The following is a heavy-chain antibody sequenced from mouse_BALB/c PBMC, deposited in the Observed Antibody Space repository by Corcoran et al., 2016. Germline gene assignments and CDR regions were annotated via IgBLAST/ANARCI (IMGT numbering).Heavy chain of an antibody. D-gene: IGHD1-1*01. J-gene: IGHJ4*01. Sequence: EVQLQQSGPELVKPGASVKISCKTSGYTFPEYTMHWVKQSHGKSLEWIGGINPNNGGTSYNQKFKGKATLTVDKSSSTAYMELRSLTSEDSAVYYCATPYGSSSYYYAMDYWGQGTSVTVSS. V-gene: IGHV1-18*01. CDR1: GYTFPEYT. CDR2: INPNNGGT. CDR3: ATPYGSSSYYYAMDY.